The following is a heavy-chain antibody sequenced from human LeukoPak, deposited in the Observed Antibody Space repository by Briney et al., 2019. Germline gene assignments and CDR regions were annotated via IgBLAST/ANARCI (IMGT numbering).Heavy chain of an antibody. V-gene: IGHV3-33*01. Sequence: GGSLRLSCAASGFTFNTYGMNWVRQAPGKGLEWVAIIWYDGGDRYYAESVKGRFTISRDNSKNTLYLQVNSLRAEDTAVYYCARVGCTGGSCLAYNYYAMDVWGQGTTVTVSS. CDR1: GFTFNTYG. J-gene: IGHJ6*02. CDR3: ARVGCTGGSCLAYNYYAMDV. CDR2: IWYDGGDR. D-gene: IGHD2-15*01.